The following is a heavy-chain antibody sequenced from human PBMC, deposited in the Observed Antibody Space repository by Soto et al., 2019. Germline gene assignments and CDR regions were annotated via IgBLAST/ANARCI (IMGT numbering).Heavy chain of an antibody. D-gene: IGHD3-22*01. J-gene: IGHJ4*02. V-gene: IGHV5-51*01. CDR3: ARTMGFNYYDSSGTDF. CDR2: IYPGDSDT. Sequence: GESLKISCKGSGYSFTSYWIGWVRQMPGKGLEWMGIIYPGDSDTRYSPSFQGQVTISADKSISTAYLQWSSLKASDTDMYYCARTMGFNYYDSSGTDFWGQGTLVTVSS. CDR1: GYSFTSYW.